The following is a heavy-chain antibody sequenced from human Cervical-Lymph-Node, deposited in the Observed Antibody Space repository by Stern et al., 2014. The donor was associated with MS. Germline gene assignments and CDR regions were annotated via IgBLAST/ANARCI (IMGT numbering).Heavy chain of an antibody. CDR1: GYSFTAYF. V-gene: IGHV1-2*02. J-gene: IGHJ4*02. D-gene: IGHD1-26*01. CDR3: ARDRGSHSDY. Sequence: QVQLVQSGAEVKKPGDSVKVSGKASGYSFTAYFIHWVRQDPGQGLEWMGWISTDTGGANYAQRFQGRFTMTRDTSISTTYMELSRLRSDDTAVYYCARDRGSHSDYWGQGTLVTVSS. CDR2: ISTDTGGA.